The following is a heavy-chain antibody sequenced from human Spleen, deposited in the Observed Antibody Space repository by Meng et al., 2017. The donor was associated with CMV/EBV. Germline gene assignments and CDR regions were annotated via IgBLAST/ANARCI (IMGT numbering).Heavy chain of an antibody. CDR2: ISGSGGST. CDR1: GFTFSSYA. Sequence: GGSLRLSCAASGFTFSSYAMSWVRQAPGKGLEWVSAISGSGGSTYYADSVKGRFTISRDNSKNTLYLQMNSLRAEDTAVYYCAKGSAAGCRYNWFDPWGQGTLVTVSS. CDR3: AKGSAAGCRYNWFDP. J-gene: IGHJ5*02. V-gene: IGHV3-23*01. D-gene: IGHD6-13*01.